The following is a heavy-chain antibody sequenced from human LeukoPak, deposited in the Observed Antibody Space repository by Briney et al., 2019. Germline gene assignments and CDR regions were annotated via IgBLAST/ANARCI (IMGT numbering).Heavy chain of an antibody. CDR2: IYSDGSRT. CDR1: GFTFSSYW. Sequence: GSLRLSCAASGFTFSSYWMHWVRQGPGKGLVWVSRIYSDGSRTTYADSVKGRLTISGDNAKNTLYLQMNSLRAEDTAVYYCARSGRGGAFDIWGHGTMVTVSS. CDR3: ARSGRGGAFDI. V-gene: IGHV3-74*01. D-gene: IGHD1-26*01. J-gene: IGHJ3*02.